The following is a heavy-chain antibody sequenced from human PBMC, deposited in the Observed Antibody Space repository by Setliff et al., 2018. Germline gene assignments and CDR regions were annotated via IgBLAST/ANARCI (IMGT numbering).Heavy chain of an antibody. V-gene: IGHV4-31*03. CDR2: IYYSGST. CDR1: GGSISSGGYY. D-gene: IGHD3-10*01. Sequence: SETLSLTCTVSGGSISSGGYYWSWIRQHPGKGLEWIGYIYYSGSTYYNPSLKSRVTISVDTSKNQFSLKLTSVTAADTAVHFCARVPHIWFGELVTFDDAFDIWGQGTMVTVSS. CDR3: ARVPHIWFGELVTFDDAFDI. J-gene: IGHJ3*02.